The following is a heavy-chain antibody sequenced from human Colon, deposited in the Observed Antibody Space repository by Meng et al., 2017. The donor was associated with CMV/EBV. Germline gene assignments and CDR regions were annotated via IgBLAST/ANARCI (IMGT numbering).Heavy chain of an antibody. CDR2: IYHSGST. CDR3: ARVGQWLPIDY. D-gene: IGHD6-19*01. V-gene: IGHV4-4*02. J-gene: IGHJ4*02. CDR1: GGSISSSNW. Sequence: QVQLEGAGPRLVKPSGTPSLTCAFSGGSISSSNWWSWVRQPPGKGLEWIGEIYHSGSTNYNPSLKSRVTISVDKSKNQFSLNLSSVTAADTAVYYCARVGQWLPIDYWGQGTLVTVSS.